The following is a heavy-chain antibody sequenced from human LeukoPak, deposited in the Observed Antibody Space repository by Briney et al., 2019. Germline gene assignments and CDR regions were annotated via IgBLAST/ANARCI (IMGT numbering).Heavy chain of an antibody. CDR1: GGSLSSYY. CDR3: ATLRSGYYPDY. V-gene: IGHV4-4*09. Sequence: SETLSLTCTVSGGSLSSYYWSWIRQPPGKGLEWIGYIHTTGSTNYNPSLKSRVTISVDTSKNQFSLKLSSVTAADTAVYYCATLRSGYYPDYWGQGTLVTVSS. CDR2: IHTTGST. J-gene: IGHJ4*02. D-gene: IGHD3-3*01.